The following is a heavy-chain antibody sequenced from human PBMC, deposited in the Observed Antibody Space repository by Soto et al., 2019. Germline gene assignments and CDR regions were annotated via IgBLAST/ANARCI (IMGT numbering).Heavy chain of an antibody. Sequence: SETLSLTCTVSGGSVSSGSYYWSWIRQPPGKGLEWIGYIYYSGSTNYNPSLKSRVTISVDTSKNQFSLKLSSVTAADTAVYYCARGSSGYDHDYWGQGTLVTVSS. CDR1: GGSVSSGSYY. D-gene: IGHD5-12*01. V-gene: IGHV4-61*01. CDR3: ARGSSGYDHDY. CDR2: IYYSGST. J-gene: IGHJ4*02.